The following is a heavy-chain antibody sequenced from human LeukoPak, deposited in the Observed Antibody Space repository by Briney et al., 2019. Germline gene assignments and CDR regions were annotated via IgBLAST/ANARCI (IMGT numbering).Heavy chain of an antibody. CDR1: GFTFSSHA. D-gene: IGHD6-19*01. J-gene: IGHJ4*02. Sequence: GGSLRLSCAASGFTFSSHAISWVRQAPGKGLEWVSGISGSGGSTYYADSVKGRFTISRDNSKNTLCLQMNSLTVEDTAVYYCAKSRRSGWSSFDYWGQGTQVTVSS. V-gene: IGHV3-23*01. CDR3: AKSRRSGWSSFDY. CDR2: ISGSGGST.